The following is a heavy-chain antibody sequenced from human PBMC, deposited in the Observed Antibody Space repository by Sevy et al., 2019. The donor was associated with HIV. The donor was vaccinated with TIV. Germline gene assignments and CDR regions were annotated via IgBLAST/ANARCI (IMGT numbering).Heavy chain of an antibody. Sequence: SETLSLICTVSGGSINSYRWSWVRQPPGKGLEWIGQWIGYSGSTDYNPSLKSRVSISADTSDNGLYLELSSVTAEDTAVYFCARDLRAYSGYDTDYYYYYMDVWGKGTTVTVSS. CDR3: ARDLRAYSGYDTDYYYYYMDV. D-gene: IGHD5-12*01. J-gene: IGHJ6*03. CDR2: WIGYSGST. CDR1: GGSINSYR. V-gene: IGHV4-59*01.